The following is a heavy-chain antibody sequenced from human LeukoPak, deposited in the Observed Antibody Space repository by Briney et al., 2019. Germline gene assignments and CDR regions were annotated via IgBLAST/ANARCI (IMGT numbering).Heavy chain of an antibody. J-gene: IGHJ4*02. Sequence: GGSLRLSCAASGFTFSNYAMSWVRQAPGKGLEWASAVSGSGGSTYYADSVKGRFTISRDNSKNTLYLQMNSLRAEDTAVYYCAKRHSQYCSSTSCYPYYFDYWGQGTLVTVSS. CDR2: VSGSGGST. CDR3: AKRHSQYCSSTSCYPYYFDY. CDR1: GFTFSNYA. D-gene: IGHD2-2*01. V-gene: IGHV3-23*01.